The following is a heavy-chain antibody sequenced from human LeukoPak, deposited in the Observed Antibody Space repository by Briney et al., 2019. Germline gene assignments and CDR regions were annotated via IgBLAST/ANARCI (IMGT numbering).Heavy chain of an antibody. D-gene: IGHD3-9*01. Sequence: ASVKVSCKASGSTFSSYAISWVRQAPGQGLEWMGGIIPIFGTANYAQKFQGRVTITADESTSTAYMELSSLRSEDTAVYYCARGGGDILTGYYKGPFDYWGQGTLVTVSS. CDR2: IIPIFGTA. CDR1: GSTFSSYA. J-gene: IGHJ4*02. V-gene: IGHV1-69*13. CDR3: ARGGGDILTGYYKGPFDY.